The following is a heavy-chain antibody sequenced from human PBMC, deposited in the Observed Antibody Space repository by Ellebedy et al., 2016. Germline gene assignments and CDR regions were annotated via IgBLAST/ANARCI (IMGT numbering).Heavy chain of an antibody. CDR1: GFIFTSYA. Sequence: GGSLRLSCAASGFIFTSYAMSWVRQAPGKGLVWVPRINSDGSSTSYADSVRGRFTIPRDNAKNTLYLQMNSLRAEDTAVYYCARGYCGGDCYWWYFDLWGRGTLVTVSS. D-gene: IGHD2-21*02. CDR3: ARGYCGGDCYWWYFDL. CDR2: INSDGSST. J-gene: IGHJ2*01. V-gene: IGHV3-74*01.